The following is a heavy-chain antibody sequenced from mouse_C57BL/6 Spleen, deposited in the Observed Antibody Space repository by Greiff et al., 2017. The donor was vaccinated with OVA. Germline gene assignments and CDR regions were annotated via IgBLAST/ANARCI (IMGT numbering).Heavy chain of an antibody. CDR2: IRNKANGYTT. J-gene: IGHJ4*01. CDR1: GFTFTDYY. Sequence: EVQVVESGGGLVQPGGSLSLSCAASGFTFTDYYMSWVRQPPGKALEWLGFIRNKANGYTTEYSASVKGRFTISRDNSQSILYLQMNALRAEDSATYYCARSSYDYDRAMDYWGQGTSVTVSS. V-gene: IGHV7-3*01. CDR3: ARSSYDYDRAMDY. D-gene: IGHD2-4*01.